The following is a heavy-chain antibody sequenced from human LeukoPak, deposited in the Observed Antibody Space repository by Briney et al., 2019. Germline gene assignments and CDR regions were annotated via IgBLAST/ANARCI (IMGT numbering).Heavy chain of an antibody. CDR3: ARQRAVWELSQSYYYMDV. CDR2: IYYSGST. Sequence: PSETLSLTCTVSGGSISSYYWSWIRQPPGKGLEWIGYIYYSGSTNYNPSLKSRVTISVDTSKNQFSLKLSSVTAADTAVYYCARQRAVWELSQSYYYMDVWGKGTAVSVSS. J-gene: IGHJ6*03. V-gene: IGHV4-59*08. D-gene: IGHD1-26*01. CDR1: GGSISSYY.